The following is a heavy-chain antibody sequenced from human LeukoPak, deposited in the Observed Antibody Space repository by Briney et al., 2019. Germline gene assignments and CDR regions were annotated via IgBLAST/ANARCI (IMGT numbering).Heavy chain of an antibody. CDR3: ARDRDYYDSSGYCAY. CDR1: GFTFSSYW. J-gene: IGHJ4*02. CDR2: INTDGSST. V-gene: IGHV3-74*01. D-gene: IGHD3-22*01. Sequence: PGGSLRLSCAASGFTFSSYWMHWVRQAPGKGLVWVPRINTDGSSTSYADSVKGRFTISRDNAKNTLYLQMNSLRAEDTAVYYCARDRDYYDSSGYCAYWGQGTLVTVSS.